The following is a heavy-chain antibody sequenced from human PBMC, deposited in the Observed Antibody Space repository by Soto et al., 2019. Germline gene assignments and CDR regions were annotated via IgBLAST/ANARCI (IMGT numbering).Heavy chain of an antibody. CDR3: ARVGGYSSHLYGMDV. Sequence: QVQLQQWGAGLLKPSETLSLTCAVYGGSFSGYYWSWIRQPPGKGLEWIGEIDHGGSTNYNPSLESRVTISFDTSRNQFSLKLQSVTAADTAVYFCARVGGYSSHLYGMDVWGEGTTVTVSS. D-gene: IGHD5-18*01. J-gene: IGHJ6*04. V-gene: IGHV4-34*01. CDR1: GGSFSGYY. CDR2: IDHGGST.